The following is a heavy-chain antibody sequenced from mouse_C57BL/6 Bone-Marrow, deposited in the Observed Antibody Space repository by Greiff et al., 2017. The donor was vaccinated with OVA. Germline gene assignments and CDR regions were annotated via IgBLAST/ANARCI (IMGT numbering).Heavy chain of an antibody. J-gene: IGHJ1*03. CDR2: IWTGGGT. D-gene: IGHD1-1*01. CDR3: ARKGYYGSSMSYWYFDG. V-gene: IGHV2-9-1*01. Sequence: QVQLKESGPGLVAPSQSLSITCTVSGFSLTSYAISWVRQPPGKGLEWLGVIWTGGGTNYNSALKSRLSISKDNSKSQVFLKMNSLQTDDTDRYYWARKGYYGSSMSYWYFDGWGTGTTVTVSS. CDR1: GFSLTSYA.